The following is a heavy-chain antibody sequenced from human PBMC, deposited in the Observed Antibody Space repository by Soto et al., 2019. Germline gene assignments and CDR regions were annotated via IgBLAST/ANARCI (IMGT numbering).Heavy chain of an antibody. CDR2: IYYSGST. CDR3: ARGRPVTILFVGSAPFDY. J-gene: IGHJ4*02. V-gene: IGHV4-30-4*01. CDR1: GGSISSGDYY. Sequence: SVTLSLTCTVSGGSISSGDYYWSWVRQPPGKGLEWIGYIYYSGSTYYNPSLKSRVTISVDTSKNQFSLKLSSVTAADTAVYYCARGRPVTILFVGSAPFDYWGQGTLVTVSS. D-gene: IGHD4-17*01.